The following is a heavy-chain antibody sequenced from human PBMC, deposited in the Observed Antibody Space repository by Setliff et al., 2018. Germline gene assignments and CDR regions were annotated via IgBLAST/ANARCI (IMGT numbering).Heavy chain of an antibody. CDR1: GTSINSYY. CDR2: IFLTGST. CDR3: ASTQRGTSSEC. V-gene: IGHV4-59*08. D-gene: IGHD6-6*01. J-gene: IGHJ4*02. Sequence: TSETLSLTCSVSGTSINSYYWTWIRQPPGKGLEWIGHIFLTGSTDYDPSFRSRATISLDMSKNEFYLRMASVTSADTAVYYCASTQRGTSSECWGQGTLVTVSS.